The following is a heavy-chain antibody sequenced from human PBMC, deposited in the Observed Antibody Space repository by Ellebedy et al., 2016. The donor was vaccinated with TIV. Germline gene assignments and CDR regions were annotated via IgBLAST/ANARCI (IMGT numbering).Heavy chain of an antibody. V-gene: IGHV4-34*01. D-gene: IGHD5-24*01. J-gene: IGHJ4*02. CDR2: INHSGST. Sequence: SETLSLTXAVYGGSFSGYYWSWIRQPPGKGLEWIGEINHSGSTNYNPSLKSRVTISVDTSKNQFSLKLSSVTAADTAVYYCARYNAGGDFDYWGQGTLVTVSS. CDR3: ARYNAGGDFDY. CDR1: GGSFSGYY.